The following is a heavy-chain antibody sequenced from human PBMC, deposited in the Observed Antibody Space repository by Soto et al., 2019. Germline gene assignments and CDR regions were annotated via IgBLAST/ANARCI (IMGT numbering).Heavy chain of an antibody. J-gene: IGHJ3*02. D-gene: IGHD5-18*01. CDR1: GYTFTSYA. CDR2: INAGNGNT. CDR3: ARDEWVDSDNAFDI. Sequence: QVQLVQSGAEEKKPGASVKVSCKTSGYTFTSYAIHWVRQAPGQRLEWMGWINAGNGNTMYSQKFQGRVTITRDTSASTAYMELSSLRSEDTAVYYCARDEWVDSDNAFDIWGQGTMVTVSS. V-gene: IGHV1-3*05.